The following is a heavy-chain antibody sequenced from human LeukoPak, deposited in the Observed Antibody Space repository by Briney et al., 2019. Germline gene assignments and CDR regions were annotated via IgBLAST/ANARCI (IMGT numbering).Heavy chain of an antibody. Sequence: GASVKVSCKASGYTFTSYGISWVRQAPGQGLEWMGWISAYNGNTNYAQKLQGRVTMTTDTSTSTAYMELRSLRSEDTAVYYCARVPINYYGSGSYRGEFDYWGQGTLVTVSS. CDR3: ARVPINYYGSGSYRGEFDY. D-gene: IGHD3-10*01. V-gene: IGHV1-18*01. CDR2: ISAYNGNT. J-gene: IGHJ4*02. CDR1: GYTFTSYG.